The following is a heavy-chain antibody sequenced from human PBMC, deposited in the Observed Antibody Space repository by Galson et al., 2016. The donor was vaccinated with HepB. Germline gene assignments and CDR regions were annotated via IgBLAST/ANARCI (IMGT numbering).Heavy chain of an antibody. CDR3: VRDGDHWNFDH. CDR2: IKGDGSYT. J-gene: IGHJ4*02. V-gene: IGHV3-74*01. D-gene: IGHD1-1*01. Sequence: SLRLSCAASGLTFSRYWMHWVRQAPGMGLVWVSRIKGDGSYTNYADSVKGRFTISRDNAKNTLYLQMNNLRGEDTAVYYRVRDGDHWNFDHWGQGTLVTVSS. CDR1: GLTFSRYW.